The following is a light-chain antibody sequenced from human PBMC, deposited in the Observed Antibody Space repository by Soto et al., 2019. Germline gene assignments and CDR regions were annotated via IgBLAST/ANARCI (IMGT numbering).Light chain of an antibody. CDR3: AAWDDSLNGVV. Sequence: QSVLTQPPSASGTPGQRVTISCSGSSSNIGSNTVNWFQQLPGTAPKLLIYSNNQRPSGFPDRSGSKSGTSASLAISGLQSEDEADYYCAAWDDSLNGVVFGGGTKLTVL. CDR2: SNN. CDR1: SSNIGSNT. J-gene: IGLJ2*01. V-gene: IGLV1-44*01.